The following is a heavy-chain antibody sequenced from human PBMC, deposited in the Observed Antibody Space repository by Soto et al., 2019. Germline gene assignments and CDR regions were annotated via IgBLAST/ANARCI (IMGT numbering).Heavy chain of an antibody. D-gene: IGHD3-9*01. J-gene: IGHJ4*02. CDR3: TTGRYYDILTGHHNVAY. CDR1: GFNLSHPW. V-gene: IGHV3-15*01. CDR2: IKSKTDGGTA. Sequence: DLEESGGGLGKPGGSLRLSCVASGFNLSHPWMTWVRQAAGKGLEWVGHIKSKTDGGTADYAAPVKGRFTISRDDSKNTVYLQMNSLRTEDTAVYYCTTGRYYDILTGHHNVAYWGQGTLVTVSS.